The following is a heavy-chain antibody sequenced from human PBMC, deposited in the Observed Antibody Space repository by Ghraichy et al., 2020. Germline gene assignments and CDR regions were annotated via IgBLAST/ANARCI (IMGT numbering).Heavy chain of an antibody. CDR1: GGSISSSSYY. V-gene: IGHV4-39*01. CDR3: ASFKLELLYFDY. D-gene: IGHD1-7*01. Sequence: SETLSLTCTVSGGSISSSSYYWGWIRQPPGKGLEWIGSIYYSGSTYYNPSLKSRVTISVDTSKNQFSLKLSSVTAADTAVYYCASFKLELLYFDYWGQGTLVTVSS. CDR2: IYYSGST. J-gene: IGHJ4*02.